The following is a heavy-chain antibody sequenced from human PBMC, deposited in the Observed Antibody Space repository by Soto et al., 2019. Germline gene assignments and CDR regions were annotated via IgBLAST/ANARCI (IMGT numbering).Heavy chain of an antibody. J-gene: IGHJ5*02. D-gene: IGHD1-26*01. CDR1: GFTFSSYA. V-gene: IGHV3-23*01. Sequence: PGGSLRLSCAASGFTFSSYARSWVRQAPGKGLEWVPVIGARSGSTYYADSVRGRFTLSRDKSKNPLYLPMNSLRVEHTAIYYCAQDPPGEILPTCSDPWGQATLVPVSS. CDR3: AQDPPGEILPTCSDP. CDR2: IGARSGST.